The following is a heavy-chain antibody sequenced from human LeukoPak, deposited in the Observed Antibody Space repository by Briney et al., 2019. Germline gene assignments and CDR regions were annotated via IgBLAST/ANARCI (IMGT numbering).Heavy chain of an antibody. J-gene: IGHJ4*02. CDR1: GYTFTGYY. D-gene: IGHD2-21*02. Sequence: SVKVSCKASGYTFTGYYMHWVRQAPGQGLEWMGGIIPIFGTANYAQKFQGRVTITADESTSTAYMELSSLRSEDTAVYYCAITCGGDCYSGGDFDYWGQGTLVTVSS. V-gene: IGHV1-69*13. CDR2: IIPIFGTA. CDR3: AITCGGDCYSGGDFDY.